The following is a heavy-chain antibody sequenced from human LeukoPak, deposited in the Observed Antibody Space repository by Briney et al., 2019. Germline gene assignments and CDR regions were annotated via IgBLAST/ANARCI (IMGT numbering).Heavy chain of an antibody. J-gene: IGHJ4*02. CDR3: VQFDYGDYWYFDY. D-gene: IGHD4-17*01. CDR2: IYRNDDK. CDR1: GYSLSTSGVG. V-gene: IGHV2-5*01. Sequence: SGPTLVKPTQTLTLTCTFCGYSLSTSGVGVGWIRQHQGKALEGLALIYRNDDKRYSPSVMGRLTITKDTSKNQVVLIKTNMDPVDTATYYCVQFDYGDYWYFDYWGQGTLVTVSS.